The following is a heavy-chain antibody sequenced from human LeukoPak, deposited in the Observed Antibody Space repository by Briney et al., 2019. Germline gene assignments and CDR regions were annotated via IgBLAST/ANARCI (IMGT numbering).Heavy chain of an antibody. CDR1: GYSFTSNW. CDR2: IHPGDSDT. V-gene: IGHV5-51*01. J-gene: IGHJ4*02. D-gene: IGHD6-13*01. Sequence: GESLKISCKGSGYSFTSNWIGWVRQMPGKGLEWMGIIHPGDSDTRYSPSFQGQVTISADKSVSTAYLQWSSLKASDTAMYYCARRPPAADYFDYWGQGTLVTVSS. CDR3: ARRPPAADYFDY.